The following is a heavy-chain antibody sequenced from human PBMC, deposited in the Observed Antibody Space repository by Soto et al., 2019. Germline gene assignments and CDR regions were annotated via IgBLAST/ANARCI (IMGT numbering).Heavy chain of an antibody. Sequence: QVQLQESGPGLVKPSQTLSLTCTVSGGSISSGGYYWSWIRQHPGKGLEWIGYIYYSGSTYYNPSLNSRVTIAVDTSKNQFSLKLSSVTAADTAVYYCARYLEGSTHNYYYYSGMDVWGQGTTVTVSS. J-gene: IGHJ6*02. CDR2: IYYSGST. D-gene: IGHD3-10*01. CDR3: ARYLEGSTHNYYYYSGMDV. V-gene: IGHV4-31*03. CDR1: GGSISSGGYY.